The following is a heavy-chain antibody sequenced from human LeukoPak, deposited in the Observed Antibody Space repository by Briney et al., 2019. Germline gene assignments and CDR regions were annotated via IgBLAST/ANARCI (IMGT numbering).Heavy chain of an antibody. D-gene: IGHD6-19*01. CDR2: IYYSGTT. CDR1: GGSISSYY. Sequence: SETLSLTCTVSGGSISSYYWSWIRQPPGKGLEWIGYIYYSGTTNYNPSLKSRVTISVDTSKNQFSLKLSSVTAADTAVYYCARRGSSGWYYFDYWGQGTLVTVSS. CDR3: ARRGSSGWYYFDY. J-gene: IGHJ4*02. V-gene: IGHV4-59*01.